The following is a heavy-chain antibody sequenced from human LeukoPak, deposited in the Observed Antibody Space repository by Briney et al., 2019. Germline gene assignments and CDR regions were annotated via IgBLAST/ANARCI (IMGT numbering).Heavy chain of an antibody. Sequence: PSETLSLTCTVSGGSISSYYWSWIRQPPGKGLEWIAYIYDSGSTSGTTNYNPSLRSRVTISVDTSKNQLSLKLTPVTAADTAVYYCATDEGSSGWYNYWGQGTLVTVSS. J-gene: IGHJ4*02. CDR3: ATDEGSSGWYNY. D-gene: IGHD6-19*01. CDR2: IYDSGSTSGTT. CDR1: GGSISSYY. V-gene: IGHV4-4*08.